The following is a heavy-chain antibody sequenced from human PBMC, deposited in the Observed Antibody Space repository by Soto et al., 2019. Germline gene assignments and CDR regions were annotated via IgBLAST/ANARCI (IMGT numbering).Heavy chain of an antibody. CDR3: ARTNYDYVWGSYRFDY. J-gene: IGHJ4*02. V-gene: IGHV4-30-4*01. D-gene: IGHD3-16*02. CDR1: GGSVNSGDYY. CDR2: ISYSGTT. Sequence: PSETLSLTCTVSGGSVNSGDYYWSWIRQPPGKGLDWIGYISYSGTTYYKPSLRSRITISLHTSKNQFSLRLASVTAADTAVYYCARTNYDYVWGSYRFDYWGQGTLVTVPQ.